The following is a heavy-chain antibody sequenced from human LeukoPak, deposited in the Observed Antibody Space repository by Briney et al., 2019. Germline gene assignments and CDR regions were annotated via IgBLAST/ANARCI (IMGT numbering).Heavy chain of an antibody. CDR3: ARDPFAARSGYPNLDY. CDR1: GGTFRSYS. CDR2: ISAYNGNT. V-gene: IGHV1-18*01. J-gene: IGHJ4*02. Sequence: ASVKVSRKGSGGTFRSYSISWVGQAPGQGLEWMGWISAYNGNTNYAQKLQGRVTMTTDTSTSTAYMELRSLRSDDTAVYYCARDPFAARSGYPNLDYWGQGTLVTVSS. D-gene: IGHD3-3*01.